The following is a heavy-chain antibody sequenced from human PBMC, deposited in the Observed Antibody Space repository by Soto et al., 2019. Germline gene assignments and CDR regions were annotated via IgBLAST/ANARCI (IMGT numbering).Heavy chain of an antibody. CDR1: GFTFSSYW. D-gene: IGHD2-15*01. CDR2: INSDGSST. CDR3: ARELGYCSGGSCYYYYYYMDV. Sequence: GGSLRLSCAASGFTFSSYWMHWVRQAPGKGLVWVSRINSDGSSTSYADSLKGRFTISRDNAKNTLYLQMNSLRAEDTAVYYCARELGYCSGGSCYYYYYYMDVWGKGTTVTVSS. V-gene: IGHV3-74*01. J-gene: IGHJ6*03.